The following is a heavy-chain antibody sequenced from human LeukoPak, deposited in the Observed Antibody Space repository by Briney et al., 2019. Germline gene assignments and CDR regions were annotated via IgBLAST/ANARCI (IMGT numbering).Heavy chain of an antibody. CDR1: GGSISSYY. Sequence: PSETLSLTCTVSGGSISSYYWSWIRQPPGKGLEWIGYILNIGSTNYNPSLKSRVTISLDTSKNQFSLKLSSVTAAETAVYYCARHVTVAARGFDYWGQGTLVTVSS. J-gene: IGHJ4*02. V-gene: IGHV4-59*08. CDR3: ARHVTVAARGFDY. CDR2: ILNIGST. D-gene: IGHD6-19*01.